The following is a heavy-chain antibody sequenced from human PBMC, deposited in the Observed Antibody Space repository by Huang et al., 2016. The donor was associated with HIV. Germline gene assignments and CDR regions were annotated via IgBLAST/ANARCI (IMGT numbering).Heavy chain of an antibody. Sequence: QLQLQESGPGLVKPSETLSLTCTVSGGSIRSDNYYWGWIRQPPGKGLEWIGGIYYSGRTYYNPSRKRRVTITVDTSKNHFSLRMRSVTAADTAVYYCARLPGSITMIRGVITDPYWGQGTLVTVSS. V-gene: IGHV4-39*02. CDR3: ARLPGSITMIRGVITDPY. CDR2: IYYSGRT. J-gene: IGHJ4*02. CDR1: GGSIRSDNYY. D-gene: IGHD3-10*01.